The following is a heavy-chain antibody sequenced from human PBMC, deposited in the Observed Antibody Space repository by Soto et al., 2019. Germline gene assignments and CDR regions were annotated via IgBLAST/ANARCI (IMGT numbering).Heavy chain of an antibody. V-gene: IGHV1-69*06. D-gene: IGHD6-19*01. CDR1: GGTFSSYA. CDR3: ASPPRLAYYYYGMGV. J-gene: IGHJ6*02. CDR2: IIPIFGTA. Sequence: AASVKVSCKASGGTFSSYAISWVRQAPGQGLEWMGGIIPIFGTANYAQKFQGRVTITADKSTSTAYMELSSLRSEDTAVYYCASPPRLAYYYYGMGVWGQGTTVTVSS.